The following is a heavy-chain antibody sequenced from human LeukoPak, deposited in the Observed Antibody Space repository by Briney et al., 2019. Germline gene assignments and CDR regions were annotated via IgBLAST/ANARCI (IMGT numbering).Heavy chain of an antibody. CDR2: ISGSGGST. CDR1: GFTFSIYA. J-gene: IGHJ4*02. Sequence: GGSLRLSCAASGFTFSIYAMSWVRQAPGKGLEWVSAISGSGGSTYYADSVKGRFTISRDNSKNTLYLQMNSLRAEDTAVYYCAKDPQGLRYFDYWGQGTLVTVSS. V-gene: IGHV3-23*01. D-gene: IGHD4-17*01. CDR3: AKDPQGLRYFDY.